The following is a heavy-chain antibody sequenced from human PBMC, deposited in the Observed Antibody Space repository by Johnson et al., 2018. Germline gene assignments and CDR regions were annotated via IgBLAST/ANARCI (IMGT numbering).Heavy chain of an antibody. CDR1: GGTFSSYT. Sequence: VQLVESGAEVKKPGSSXKVSCKASGGTFSSYTISWVRQAPGQGLEWRGGIIPISGTPTYAQKFQGRVTITADQSTTTAYMELRSLGFDDTALYYCARDSGYDWGYFDYWGQGSLVTVSS. CDR3: ARDSGYDWGYFDY. V-gene: IGHV1-69*01. J-gene: IGHJ4*02. CDR2: IIPISGTP. D-gene: IGHD5-12*01.